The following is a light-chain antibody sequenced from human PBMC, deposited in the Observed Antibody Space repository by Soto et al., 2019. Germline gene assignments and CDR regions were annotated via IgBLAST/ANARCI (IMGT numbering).Light chain of an antibody. Sequence: DIQMTQSPSTLSGSVGDRVTITCRASQSISSWLAWYQQKPGKAPKLLIYDASSLKSGVPARFSGSGSGTEFTLTISSLQPDDFATYYCQQLNTNPYTFGQGTKVDI. CDR1: QSISSW. CDR2: DAS. J-gene: IGKJ2*01. V-gene: IGKV1-5*01. CDR3: QQLNTNPYT.